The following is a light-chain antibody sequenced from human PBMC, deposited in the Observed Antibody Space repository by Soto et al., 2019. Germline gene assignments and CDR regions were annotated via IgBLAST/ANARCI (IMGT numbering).Light chain of an antibody. J-gene: IGKJ1*01. CDR1: QSISTN. CDR3: QQYNDWPT. Sequence: EMVVTQSPATLSVSPGERVTLSCRASQSISTNLAWYQQKPGQAPRLLIYGASIRATGIPARFSGRVSGTDFTLTISSLQSEDFGLYYCQQYNDWPTFGQGTKVEIK. CDR2: GAS. V-gene: IGKV3-15*01.